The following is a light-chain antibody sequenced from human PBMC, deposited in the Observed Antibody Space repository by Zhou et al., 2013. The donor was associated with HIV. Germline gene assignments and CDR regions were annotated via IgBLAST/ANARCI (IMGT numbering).Light chain of an antibody. CDR2: DTS. CDR1: ETVGRS. V-gene: IGKV1-5*01. J-gene: IGKJ1*01. Sequence: IQMTQSPSIVSASLGVRVTITCRANETVGRSLAWYQQKRGKAPTLVIYDTSILDKGVPSRFAGSGSGTEFILTITSLQPDDLGTYYCQQYNSYSWTFGQGTKVEIK. CDR3: QQYNSYSWT.